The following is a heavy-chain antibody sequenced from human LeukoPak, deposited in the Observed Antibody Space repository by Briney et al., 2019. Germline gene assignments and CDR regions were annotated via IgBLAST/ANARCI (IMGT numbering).Heavy chain of an antibody. J-gene: IGHJ4*02. CDR3: ANEIRPNDY. D-gene: IGHD4-17*01. CDR1: GFTFSSYA. Sequence: PGGSLRLSCAASGFTFSSYAMSWVRQAPGKGLEWVSAISISGDTTYHADAVKGRFTISRDNSKNTVYLQMNSLRAEDTAVYYCANEIRPNDYWGQGTLVTVSS. CDR2: ISISGDTT. V-gene: IGHV3-23*01.